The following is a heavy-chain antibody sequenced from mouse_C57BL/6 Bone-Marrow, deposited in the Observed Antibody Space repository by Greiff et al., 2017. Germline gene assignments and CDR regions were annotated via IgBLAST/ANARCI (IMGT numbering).Heavy chain of an antibody. CDR2: IYPGDGDT. Sequence: QVQLQQSGPELVKPGASVKISCKASGYAFSSSWMNWVKQRPGKGLEWIGRIYPGDGDTNYNGKFKGKATLTADKSSSTAYMQLSSLTSEDSAVYFGARWLYDGYPFAYWGQGTLVTVSA. D-gene: IGHD2-3*01. CDR3: ARWLYDGYPFAY. CDR1: GYAFSSSW. V-gene: IGHV1-82*01. J-gene: IGHJ3*01.